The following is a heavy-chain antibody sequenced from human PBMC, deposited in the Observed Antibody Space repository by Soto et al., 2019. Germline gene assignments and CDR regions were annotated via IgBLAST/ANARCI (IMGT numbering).Heavy chain of an antibody. CDR3: ARQTGTWQLVDY. J-gene: IGHJ4*02. D-gene: IGHD6-6*01. Sequence: SETLSLTCTVSGGSISSSSYYWGWIRQPPGKGLEWIGSIYYSGSTYYNPSLKSRVTISVDTSKNQFSLKLSSVTAADTAVYYCARQTGTWQLVDYWGQGTLVTVSS. V-gene: IGHV4-39*01. CDR1: GGSISSSSYY. CDR2: IYYSGST.